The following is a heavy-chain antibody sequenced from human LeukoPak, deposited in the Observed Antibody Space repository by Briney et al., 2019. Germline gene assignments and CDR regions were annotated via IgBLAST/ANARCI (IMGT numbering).Heavy chain of an antibody. CDR3: AREGSYCVGGDCYSFDF. CDR1: GYRFISNY. Sequence: SVKVSCKASGYRFISNYIQWVRQAPGLGPEWMGWMHPGNGNTRYAEKFQGRVTMTRDTSINTAYMALSSLRSDDTAVYYCAREGSYCVGGDCYSFDFWGQGPLITVSS. D-gene: IGHD2-21*02. J-gene: IGHJ4*02. CDR2: MHPGNGNT. V-gene: IGHV1-2*02.